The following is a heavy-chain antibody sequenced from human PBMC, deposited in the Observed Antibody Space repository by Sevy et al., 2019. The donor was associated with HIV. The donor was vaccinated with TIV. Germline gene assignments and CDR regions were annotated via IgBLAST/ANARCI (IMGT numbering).Heavy chain of an antibody. CDR1: GFTFSSYD. V-gene: IGHV3-48*03. D-gene: IGHD2-15*01. J-gene: IGHJ6*02. Sequence: GGSLRLSCTASGFTFSSYDMNWVRQAPGKGLEWISYITLSGSTMYYADSVKGRFTISRDNAKNTLSVQMNSLRAEDTAVYYCAKGFCSGATCPRDYYYYGMDVWGQGTTVTVSS. CDR2: ITLSGSTM. CDR3: AKGFCSGATCPRDYYYYGMDV.